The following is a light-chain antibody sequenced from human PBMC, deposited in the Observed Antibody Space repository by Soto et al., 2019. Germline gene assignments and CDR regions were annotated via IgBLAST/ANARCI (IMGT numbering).Light chain of an antibody. V-gene: IGLV2-14*01. CDR1: SSDIGGYNY. CDR3: SSYTNSNTRFVL. Sequence: QSALTQPASVSGSPGQSITISCTGTSSDIGGYNYVSWYQQYPGKAPKLMIYDVSNRPSGVSNRFSGSKSGNTASLTISGLQAEDEADYYCSSYTNSNTRFVLFGGGTKLTVL. CDR2: DVS. J-gene: IGLJ2*01.